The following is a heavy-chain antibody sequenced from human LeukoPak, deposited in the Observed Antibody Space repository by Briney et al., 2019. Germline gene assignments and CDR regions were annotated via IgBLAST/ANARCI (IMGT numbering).Heavy chain of an antibody. CDR1: GGSISSYY. V-gene: IGHV4-59*01. J-gene: IGHJ6*02. D-gene: IGHD3-16*01. CDR2: IYFSGDT. CDR3: ARDWGQLGRPYYYGMDV. Sequence: SETLSLTCTVSGGSISSYYWSWIRQPPGKGLEWIGYIYFSGDTNYNPSLKSRLTISVDTSRNQFSLSLDSVTAADTAVYYCARDWGQLGRPYYYGMDVWGQGTTVTVSS.